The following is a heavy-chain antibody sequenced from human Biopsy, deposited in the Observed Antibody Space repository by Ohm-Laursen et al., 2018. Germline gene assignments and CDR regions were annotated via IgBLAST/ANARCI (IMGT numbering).Heavy chain of an antibody. CDR1: GFTFGDYY. CDR2: ISGSGVTK. J-gene: IGHJ4*02. D-gene: IGHD3-10*01. Sequence: SLRLSCAASGFTFGDYYMSWIRRAPGKGLEWLSYISGSGVTKMYADSVKGRFTVSRDNAKNSLYLEMNNLTVEDTAVYYCATDGAGSYNENWGQGTLVSVSS. V-gene: IGHV3-11*01. CDR3: ATDGAGSYNEN.